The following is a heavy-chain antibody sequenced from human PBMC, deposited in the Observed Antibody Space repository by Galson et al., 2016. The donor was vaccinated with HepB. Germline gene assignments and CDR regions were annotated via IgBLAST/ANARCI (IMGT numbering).Heavy chain of an antibody. J-gene: IGHJ2*01. Sequence: PALVKPTQALTLTCTFSNFSLSNFGVGVGWVRQPPGKALEWLALVFWNDEKRYTPALETRLTISKDTSKNQVVLTMTKTDPVDTATYFCARSRYCSGVTSSYLDWYFDLWGRGTLVTVSS. V-gene: IGHV2-5*01. CDR3: ARSRYCSGVTSSYLDWYFDL. CDR2: VFWNDEK. D-gene: IGHD2-15*01. CDR1: NFSLSNFGVG.